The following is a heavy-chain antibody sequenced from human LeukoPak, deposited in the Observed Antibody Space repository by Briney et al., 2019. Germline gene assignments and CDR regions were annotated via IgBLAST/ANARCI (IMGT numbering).Heavy chain of an antibody. CDR3: ARDSCSSTSCYFRWFDP. D-gene: IGHD2-2*01. V-gene: IGHV1-69*05. J-gene: IGHJ5*02. Sequence: SVKVSCKASGYTFTSYGISWVRQAPGQGLEWMGGIIPIFGTANYAQKFQGRVTITTDESTSTAYMELSSLRSEDTAVYYCARDSCSSTSCYFRWFDPWGQGTLVTVSS. CDR1: GYTFTSYG. CDR2: IIPIFGTA.